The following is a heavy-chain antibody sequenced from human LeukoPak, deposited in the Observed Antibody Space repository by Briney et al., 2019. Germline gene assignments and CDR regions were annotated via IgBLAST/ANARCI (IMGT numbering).Heavy chain of an antibody. CDR2: ISDTGRRT. J-gene: IGHJ4*02. D-gene: IGHD3-16*02. CDR3: ARHDSFIPY. V-gene: IGHV3-23*01. CDR1: GFTFNDYA. Sequence: GGSLRLSCAASGFTFNDYAMSWVRQAGGKGLEWVSGISDTGRRTFYADSVKGRFTISRDDSKKTVYLQMNTLRAEDTAIYFCARHDSFIPYWGQGTLVTVSS.